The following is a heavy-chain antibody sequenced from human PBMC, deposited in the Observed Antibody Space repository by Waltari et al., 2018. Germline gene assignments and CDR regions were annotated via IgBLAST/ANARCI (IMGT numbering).Heavy chain of an antibody. CDR1: GGTFSSLP. CDR3: AASDGD. J-gene: IGHJ4*02. V-gene: IGHV1-69*12. CDR2: IIPLAGSA. Sequence: QVQLVQSGAEVKKPGSSVRLSCQAFGGTFSSLPINWIRQAPRQGLVWMGGIIPLAGSADYAEKFEDRLTITADEVTKTAYMELDRLTSDDTAVYYCAASDGDWGQGTLVTVSP.